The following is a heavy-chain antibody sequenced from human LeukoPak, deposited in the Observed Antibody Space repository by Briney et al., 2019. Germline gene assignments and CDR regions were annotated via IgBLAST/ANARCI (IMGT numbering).Heavy chain of an antibody. D-gene: IGHD2-2*01. CDR3: ARAPGDYAWGGFDI. CDR1: GFTFSSYW. CDR2: IKQDGSDK. V-gene: IGHV3-7*01. J-gene: IGHJ3*02. Sequence: PGGSLRLSCVAYGFTFSSYWMTWVRQAPGKGLEWVANIKQDGSDKQYVDSVKGRFTISRDNAKNSMYLQMNSLRAEDTAVYSCARAPGDYAWGGFDIWGQGTMVTVSS.